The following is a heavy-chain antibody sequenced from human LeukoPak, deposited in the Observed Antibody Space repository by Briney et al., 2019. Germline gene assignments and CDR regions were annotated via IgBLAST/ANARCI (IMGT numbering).Heavy chain of an antibody. CDR3: ARVANYYGSSDY. D-gene: IGHD3-22*01. V-gene: IGHV3-7*01. CDR1: GFTFSSYW. Sequence: GGSLRLSCAASGFTFSSYWMTWVRQAPGKGLEWVANIKQDGSEKNYVDSVKGRFTISRDNARTSLYLQMNSLRAEDTAVYYCARVANYYGSSDYWGQGTLVTVSS. J-gene: IGHJ4*02. CDR2: IKQDGSEK.